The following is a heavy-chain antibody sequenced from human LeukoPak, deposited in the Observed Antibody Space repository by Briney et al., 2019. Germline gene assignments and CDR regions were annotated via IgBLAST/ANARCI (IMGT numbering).Heavy chain of an antibody. D-gene: IGHD1-7*01. Sequence: GGSLRLSCAASGFIFSSYAMSWVRQAPGKGLEWVSAISGSGGSTYYADSVKGRFTISRDNSKNTLYLQMNSLRAEDTAVYYCAKDSLVYNWNYAFLADAFDIWGQGTMVTVSS. CDR1: GFIFSSYA. J-gene: IGHJ3*02. CDR2: ISGSGGST. V-gene: IGHV3-23*01. CDR3: AKDSLVYNWNYAFLADAFDI.